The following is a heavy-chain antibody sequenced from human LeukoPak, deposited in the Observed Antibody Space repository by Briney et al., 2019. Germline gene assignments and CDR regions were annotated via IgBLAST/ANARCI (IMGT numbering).Heavy chain of an antibody. V-gene: IGHV3-23*01. CDR3: AKDPGLIAAGDY. CDR2: ISGSGGST. Sequence: GGTLRLSCAASGFTFSSYGMSWVRQAPGKGLEWVSAISGSGGSTYYADSVKGRFTISRDNSKNTLYLQMNSLRAEDTAVYYCAKDPGLIAAGDYWGQGTLVTVSS. D-gene: IGHD6-13*01. CDR1: GFTFSSYG. J-gene: IGHJ4*02.